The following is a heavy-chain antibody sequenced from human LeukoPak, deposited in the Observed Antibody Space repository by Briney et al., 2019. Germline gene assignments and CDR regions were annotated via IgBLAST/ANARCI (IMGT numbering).Heavy chain of an antibody. J-gene: IGHJ3*02. CDR3: AREGRYYDILTGVDI. CDR2: IYTSGST. D-gene: IGHD3-9*01. CDR1: GYSISSGYY. V-gene: IGHV4-38-2*02. Sequence: SETLSLTCSVSGYSISSGYYWGWIRQPPGKGLEWIGRIYTSGSTNYNPSLKSRVTISVDTSKNQFSLKLSSVTAADTAVYYCAREGRYYDILTGVDIWGQGTMVTVSS.